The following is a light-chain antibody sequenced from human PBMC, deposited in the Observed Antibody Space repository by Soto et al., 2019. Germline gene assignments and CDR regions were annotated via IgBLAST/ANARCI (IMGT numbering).Light chain of an antibody. J-gene: IGKJ5*01. CDR1: QSVSSSY. V-gene: IGKV3-20*01. Sequence: EIVLSQSPGTLSLSPGERATLSCRASQSVSSSYLAWYQHKPGQAPRLLIYGASSRATCIPDRFSGSGSGTDFTLTISRLEPDDFAVYYCQQYGSSPLITCGQGTRLEIK. CDR2: GAS. CDR3: QQYGSSPLIT.